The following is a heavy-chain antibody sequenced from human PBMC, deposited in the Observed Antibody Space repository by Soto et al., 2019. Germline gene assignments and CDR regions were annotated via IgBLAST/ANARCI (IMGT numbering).Heavy chain of an antibody. D-gene: IGHD2-2*01. CDR2: ISSNGGTT. V-gene: IGHV3-64*01. CDR1: GFTFSTYA. CDR3: ARDGRAMNDY. Sequence: EVQLVESGGGLVQPGGSLRLSCAASGFTFSTYAMQWVRQAPGKGLEFVSSISSNGGTTNYAYSVKGRFTISRDNSRDTLYLQMGSLRPEDMAVYDCARDGRAMNDYWGQGTPVTVSS. J-gene: IGHJ4*02.